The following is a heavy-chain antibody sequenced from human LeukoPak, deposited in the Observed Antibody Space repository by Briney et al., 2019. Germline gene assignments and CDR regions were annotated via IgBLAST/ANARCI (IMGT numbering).Heavy chain of an antibody. J-gene: IGHJ4*02. CDR2: ISGSGGST. V-gene: IGHV3-23*01. Sequence: GGSLRLSCAASGFTFSSYAMSWVRQAPGKGLEWVSAISGSGGSTYYVDSVQGRFTISGDNSKNTLFLQMDSLRAEDTAVYYCAKGGFGRPFDYWGQGTLVTVSS. CDR1: GFTFSSYA. D-gene: IGHD3-10*01. CDR3: AKGGFGRPFDY.